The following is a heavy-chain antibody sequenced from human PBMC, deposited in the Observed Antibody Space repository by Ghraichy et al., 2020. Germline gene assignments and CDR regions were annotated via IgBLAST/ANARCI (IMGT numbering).Heavy chain of an antibody. D-gene: IGHD7-27*01. V-gene: IGHV3-49*03. CDR3: TRILTWGNY. J-gene: IGHJ4*02. CDR2: IRSEAYGGTT. Sequence: GESLNISCTASGFTFGDYAISWFRQAPGKGLEWVSFIRSEAYGGTTEYAASVKGRFTISRDDSKSIAYLQMNSLRTEDTAVYYCTRILTWGNYWGQGTLVTVSS. CDR1: GFTFGDYA.